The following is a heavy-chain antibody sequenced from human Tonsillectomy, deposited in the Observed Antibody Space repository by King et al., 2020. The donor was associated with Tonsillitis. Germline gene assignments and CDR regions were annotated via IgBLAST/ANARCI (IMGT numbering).Heavy chain of an antibody. J-gene: IGHJ4*02. CDR2: ISFDGRDE. Sequence: VQLVESGGGVVQPGRSLILSCAASGFTFYSYAMHWVRQAPGKALEWVSFISFDGRDEYYVDSVKCRFTISRDNSKNTLDLQMNSLRPEDTAVYYCAKGQYLNYWGQGTLVTVSS. CDR1: GFTFYSYA. CDR3: AKGQYLNY. V-gene: IGHV3-30*04.